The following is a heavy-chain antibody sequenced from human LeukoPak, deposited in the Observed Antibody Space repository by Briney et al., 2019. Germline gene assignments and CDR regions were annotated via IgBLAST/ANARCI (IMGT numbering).Heavy chain of an antibody. CDR3: AKDQEFKYYFDY. CDR2: IIPILGMA. J-gene: IGHJ4*02. Sequence: GASVKVSCKASGGTFSSYAISWVRQAPGQGLEWMGRIIPILGMANYAQKFQGRVTITADKSTSTAYMELSSLRSEDTAVYYCAKDQEFKYYFDYWGQGTLVTVSS. V-gene: IGHV1-69*04. D-gene: IGHD3-10*01. CDR1: GGTFSSYA.